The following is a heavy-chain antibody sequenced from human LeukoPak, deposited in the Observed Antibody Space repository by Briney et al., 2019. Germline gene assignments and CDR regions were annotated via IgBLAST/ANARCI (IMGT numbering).Heavy chain of an antibody. D-gene: IGHD5-18*01. Sequence: GGSLRLSCAASGFTFSSYAMSWVRQAPGKGLEWVSGVRDNGDSTYYADSVKGRFTISRDNSRNTLYLQMNSLRAEDTAVYYCVRLRGGYNYALGPFDFWGQGTLVTVSS. V-gene: IGHV3-23*01. J-gene: IGHJ4*02. CDR3: VRLRGGYNYALGPFDF. CDR2: VRDNGDST. CDR1: GFTFSSYA.